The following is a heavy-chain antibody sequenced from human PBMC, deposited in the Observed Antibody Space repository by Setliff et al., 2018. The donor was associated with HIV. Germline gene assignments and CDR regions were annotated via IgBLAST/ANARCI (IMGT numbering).Heavy chain of an antibody. J-gene: IGHJ3*01. CDR1: GFTFSSYD. V-gene: IGHV4-34*01. Sequence: SETLSLSCAASGFTFSSYDMNWVRQAPGKGLEWIGEINHSGSTNYNPSLKTRVTIMVDTSKNQFSLKLGSVTAADTAVYYCAREWSYGAFDTFDVWGQGTMVTVSS. CDR3: AREWSYGAFDTFDV. D-gene: IGHD5-18*01. CDR2: INHSGST.